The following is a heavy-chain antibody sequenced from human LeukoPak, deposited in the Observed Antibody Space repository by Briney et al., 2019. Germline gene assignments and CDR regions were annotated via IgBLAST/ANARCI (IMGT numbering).Heavy chain of an antibody. V-gene: IGHV4-39*01. CDR2: IYYSGST. CDR1: GGSISSSSYY. D-gene: IGHD2-15*01. Sequence: SETLSLTCTVSGGSISSSSYYWGWIRQPPGKGLEWIGSIYYSGSTYYNPSLKSRVTISVDTSKNQFSLKLSSVTAADTAVYYCARHVDLCSGGSCYHFDYWGRGTLVTVSS. CDR3: ARHVDLCSGGSCYHFDY. J-gene: IGHJ4*02.